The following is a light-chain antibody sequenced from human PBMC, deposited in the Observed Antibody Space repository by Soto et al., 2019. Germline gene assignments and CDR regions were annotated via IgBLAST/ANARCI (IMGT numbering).Light chain of an antibody. V-gene: IGKV1-39*01. CDR2: GAS. CDR3: LQSYTTPRT. CDR1: QGIARS. J-gene: IGKJ1*01. Sequence: IQLTQSPSSLSASVGDRVTITCRASQGIARSLNWYQQRPGEAPKLLVYGASNLYTAVPPRFSGSGSGTDYTLTISGLQTEDLGTYYCLQSYTTPRTFGQGTTVEIK.